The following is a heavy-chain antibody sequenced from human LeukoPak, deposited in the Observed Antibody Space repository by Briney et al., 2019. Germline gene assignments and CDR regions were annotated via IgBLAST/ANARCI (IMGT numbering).Heavy chain of an antibody. CDR2: IWYDGSNK. Sequence: GGSLRLSCAASGFTFSSYGMHWVRQAPGKGLEWVAVIWYDGSNKYYADSVKGRFTISRDNSKDTLYLQMNSLRAEDTAVYYCAKVRYSSSWGLDAFDIWGQGTMVTVSS. CDR1: GFTFSSYG. J-gene: IGHJ3*02. CDR3: AKVRYSSSWGLDAFDI. D-gene: IGHD6-13*01. V-gene: IGHV3-33*06.